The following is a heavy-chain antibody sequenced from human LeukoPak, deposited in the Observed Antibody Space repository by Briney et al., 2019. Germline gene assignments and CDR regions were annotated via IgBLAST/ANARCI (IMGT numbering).Heavy chain of an antibody. CDR3: ARDSGYSYADDY. V-gene: IGHV3-48*02. D-gene: IGHD5-18*01. Sequence: GGSLRHSRAASVFTFRSYAMQWVGPAPGKGLEWVSYITYNSGTIFYADSVKGRFTISRDNAKDSLYLQMSSLRDEDTAVYYCARDSGYSYADDYWGQGTLVTVSS. CDR1: VFTFRSYA. CDR2: ITYNSGTI. J-gene: IGHJ4*02.